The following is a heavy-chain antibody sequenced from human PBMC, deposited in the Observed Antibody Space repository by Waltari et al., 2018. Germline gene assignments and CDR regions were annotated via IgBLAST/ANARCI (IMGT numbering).Heavy chain of an antibody. CDR2: VYAPGDA. Sequence: EVEVVESGGGFIQPGGSLGLDCAVSGFLVSENDVSWVRQAPGKGLEWVSIVYAPGDAHYANDVKGRFTSSRDISTNTVFLHMSGLRDEDTAVYYCALNTVTVPFPYWGRGTLVTVSS. CDR1: GFLVSEND. J-gene: IGHJ4*02. CDR3: ALNTVTVPFPY. V-gene: IGHV3-53*01. D-gene: IGHD4-17*01.